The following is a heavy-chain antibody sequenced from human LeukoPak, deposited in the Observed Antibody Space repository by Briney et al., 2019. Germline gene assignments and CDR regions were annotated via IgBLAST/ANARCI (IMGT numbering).Heavy chain of an antibody. D-gene: IGHD4-17*01. V-gene: IGHV4-38-2*01. CDR2: IYHSGST. Sequence: KPSETLSLTCAVSGYSISSGYYWGWIRQPPGKGLEWIGSIYHSGSTYYNPSLKSRVTISVDTSKNQFSLKLGSVTAADTAVYYCARGRYGDYVDYWGQGTLVTVSS. J-gene: IGHJ4*02. CDR3: ARGRYGDYVDY. CDR1: GYSISSGYY.